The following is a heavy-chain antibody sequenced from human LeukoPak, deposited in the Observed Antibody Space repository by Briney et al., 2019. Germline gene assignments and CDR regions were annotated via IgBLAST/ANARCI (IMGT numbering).Heavy chain of an antibody. CDR2: INPNSGGT. J-gene: IGHJ4*02. Sequence: ASVKVSCKASGYTFTGYYMHWVRQAPGQGLEWMGWINPNSGGTNYAQKFQGRVTMTRDTSSSTAYMEVSRLRSDATAVYYCARGASGDSSGWYYYWGQGTLVTVSS. V-gene: IGHV1-2*02. CDR1: GYTFTGYY. D-gene: IGHD6-19*01. CDR3: ARGASGDSSGWYYY.